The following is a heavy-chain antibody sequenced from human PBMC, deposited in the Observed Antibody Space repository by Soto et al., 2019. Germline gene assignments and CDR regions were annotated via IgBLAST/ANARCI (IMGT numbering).Heavy chain of an antibody. Sequence: PGGSLRLSCAASGFTFSSYAMSWVRQAPGKGLEWVSAISGSGGSTYYADSVKGRFTISRDNSKNTLYLQMNSLRAEDTAVYYCAKVGPPGYSGYDPPAEFDYWGQGTLVTVSS. D-gene: IGHD5-12*01. V-gene: IGHV3-23*01. CDR3: AKVGPPGYSGYDPPAEFDY. CDR2: ISGSGGST. J-gene: IGHJ4*02. CDR1: GFTFSSYA.